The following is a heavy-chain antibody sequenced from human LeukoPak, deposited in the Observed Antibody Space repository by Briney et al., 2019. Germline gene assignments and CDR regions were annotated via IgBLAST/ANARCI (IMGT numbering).Heavy chain of an antibody. CDR3: ARDFDILTGTDYYGMDV. CDR2: ISAYNGNT. J-gene: IGHJ6*02. CDR1: GYTFTSYG. D-gene: IGHD3-9*01. Sequence: GASVKVSCKASGYTFTSYGISWVRQAPGQGLEWMGWISAYNGNTNYAQKLQGRVTMTTDTSTSTAYMELRSLRSDDTAVYYCARDFDILTGTDYYGMDVWGQGTTVTVSS. V-gene: IGHV1-18*01.